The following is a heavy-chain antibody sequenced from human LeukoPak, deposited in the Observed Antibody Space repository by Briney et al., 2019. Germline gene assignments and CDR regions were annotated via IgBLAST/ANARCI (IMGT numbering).Heavy chain of an antibody. CDR1: GYTFTSYD. V-gene: IGHV1-8*01. J-gene: IGHJ4*02. Sequence: ASVKVSCKASGYTFTSYDINWVRQATGQGLEWMGWMNPNSGNTGYAQKFQGRVTMTRNTSISTAYMELSSLRSEDTAVYYCARGLTMVRGVTTGYWAQGTLATVSS. CDR2: MNPNSGNT. D-gene: IGHD3-10*01. CDR3: ARGLTMVRGVTTGY.